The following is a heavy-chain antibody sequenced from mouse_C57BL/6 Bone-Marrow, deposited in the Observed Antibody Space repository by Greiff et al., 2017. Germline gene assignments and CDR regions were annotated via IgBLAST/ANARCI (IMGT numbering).Heavy chain of an antibody. J-gene: IGHJ1*03. V-gene: IGHV1-15*01. D-gene: IGHD2-5*01. Sequence: VKLQQSGAELVRPGASVTLSCKASGYTFTDYEMHWVKQTPVHGLEWIGAIDPETGGTAYNQKFKGKAILTADKSSSTAYMELRSLTSEDSAVYYCTREDSNYVDWYFDVWGTGTTVTVSS. CDR2: IDPETGGT. CDR1: GYTFTDYE. CDR3: TREDSNYVDWYFDV.